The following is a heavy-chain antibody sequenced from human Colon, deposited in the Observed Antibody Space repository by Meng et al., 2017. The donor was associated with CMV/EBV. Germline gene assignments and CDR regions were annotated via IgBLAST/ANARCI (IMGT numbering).Heavy chain of an antibody. CDR2: IYGGGTT. CDR3: ARGGCSSTSCYHDAFDI. D-gene: IGHD2-2*01. J-gene: IGHJ3*02. Sequence: GGSLRLSCTASEFTVSESYMNWVRQAPGKGLEWVSVIYGGGTTKYADSVKGRFTISRDNSKNTLFLQMNSLRAEDTAVYYCARGGCSSTSCYHDAFDIWGQGTMVTVSS. CDR1: EFTVSESY. V-gene: IGHV3-53*01.